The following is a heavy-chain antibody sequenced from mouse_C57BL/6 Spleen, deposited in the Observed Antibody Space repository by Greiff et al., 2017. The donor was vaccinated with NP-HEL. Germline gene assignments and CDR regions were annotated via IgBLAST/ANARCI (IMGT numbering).Heavy chain of an antibody. D-gene: IGHD2-10*02. J-gene: IGHJ1*03. CDR2: ISDGGSYT. CDR3: AREGMVKGYFDV. Sequence: EVQLQESGGGLVKPGGSLKLSCAASGFTFSSYAMSWVRQTPEKRLEWVATISDGGSYTYYPDNVKGRFTISRDNAKNNLYLQMSHLKSEDTAMYYCAREGMVKGYFDVWGTGTTVTVSS. V-gene: IGHV5-4*01. CDR1: GFTFSSYA.